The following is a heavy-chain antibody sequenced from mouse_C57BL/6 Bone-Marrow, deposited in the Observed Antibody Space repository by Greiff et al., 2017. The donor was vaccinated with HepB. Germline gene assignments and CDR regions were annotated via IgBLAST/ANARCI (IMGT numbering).Heavy chain of an antibody. V-gene: IGHV1-85*01. D-gene: IGHD1-1*01. CDR2: IYPRDGST. Sequence: QVQLQQSGPELVKPGASVKLSCKASGYTFTSYDINWVKQRPGQGLEWIGWIYPRDGSTKYNEKFKGKATLTVDTSSSTAYMELHSLTSEDSAVYFCAREGYYYGSSYWFAYWGQGTLVTVSA. CDR3: AREGYYYGSSYWFAY. J-gene: IGHJ3*01. CDR1: GYTFTSYD.